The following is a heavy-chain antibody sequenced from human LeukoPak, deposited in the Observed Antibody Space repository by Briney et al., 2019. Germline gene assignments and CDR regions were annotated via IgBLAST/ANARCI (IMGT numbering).Heavy chain of an antibody. J-gene: IGHJ4*02. CDR3: TRGAGWLIDY. CDR1: DDSISDYY. D-gene: IGHD3-16*01. V-gene: IGHV4-59*01. CDR2: FHNSGTS. Sequence: SETLSLTCTVSDDSISDYYRGWIRQPPGKGLEWIGYFHNSGTSTYNPSLKSRVTISADTSKNQFSLKLNSQTTADTAVYYCTRGAGWLIDYWGQGILVTVSS.